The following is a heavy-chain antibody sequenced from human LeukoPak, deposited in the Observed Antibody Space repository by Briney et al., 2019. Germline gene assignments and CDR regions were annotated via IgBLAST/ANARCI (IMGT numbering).Heavy chain of an antibody. CDR2: ISSTSYYI. V-gene: IGHV3-21*01. Sequence: PGGSLRLSCAAPGFTFSTYSMNWVRQAPGKGLEWVSSISSTSYYIYYADSVKGRFTISRDNAKNSLYLQMDSLRAEDTAVYYCARGYYDSSGYWPYFFDYWGQGTLVTVTS. CDR1: GFTFSTYS. CDR3: ARGYYDSSGYWPYFFDY. J-gene: IGHJ4*02. D-gene: IGHD3-22*01.